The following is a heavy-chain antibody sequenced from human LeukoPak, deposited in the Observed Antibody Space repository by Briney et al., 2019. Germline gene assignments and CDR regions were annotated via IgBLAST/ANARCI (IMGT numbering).Heavy chain of an antibody. V-gene: IGHV3-53*01. CDR1: GFTFSSYA. CDR2: IYSGGST. D-gene: IGHD5-12*01. CDR3: ARSSGYGLFYFDY. Sequence: GGSLRLSCAASGFTFSSYAMSWVRQAPGKGLEWVSVIYSGGSTYYADSVKGRFTISRDNSKNTLYLQMNSLRAEDTAVYYCARSSGYGLFYFDYWGQGTLVTVSS. J-gene: IGHJ4*02.